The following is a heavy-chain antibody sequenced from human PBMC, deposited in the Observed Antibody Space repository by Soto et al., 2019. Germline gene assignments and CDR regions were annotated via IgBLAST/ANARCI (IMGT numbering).Heavy chain of an antibody. V-gene: IGHV3-23*01. CDR2: ISGSGGST. J-gene: IGHJ6*03. D-gene: IGHD2-2*01. CDR3: AKCGPYCSSTSCYYYYMDV. Sequence: GGSLRLSCAASGFTFSSYAMSWVRQAPGKGLEWVSAISGSGGSTYYADSVKGRFTISRDNSKNTLYLQMNSLRAEDTAVYYCAKCGPYCSSTSCYYYYMDVWGKGTTVTVSS. CDR1: GFTFSSYA.